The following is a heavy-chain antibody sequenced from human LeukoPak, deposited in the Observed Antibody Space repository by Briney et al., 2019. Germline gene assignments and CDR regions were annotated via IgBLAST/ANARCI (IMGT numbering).Heavy chain of an antibody. Sequence: GGSLRLSCAASGFTLSSYGMHWVCQAPGKGLEWVAVISYDGGHTYYADSVKGRFTISRDISKNTLYLQMNSLRTEDTAVYYCARDAPHDSSGYYGPYYFDYWGQGTLVTVSS. CDR3: ARDAPHDSSGYYGPYYFDY. V-gene: IGHV3-30*03. J-gene: IGHJ4*02. CDR1: GFTLSSYG. CDR2: ISYDGGHT. D-gene: IGHD3-22*01.